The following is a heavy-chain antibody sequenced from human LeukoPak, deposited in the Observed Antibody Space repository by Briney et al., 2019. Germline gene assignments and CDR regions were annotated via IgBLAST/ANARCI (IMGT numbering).Heavy chain of an antibody. CDR3: AKDGEYYYDSSGYMD. V-gene: IGHV3-23*01. Sequence: GGSLRLSCAASGFTFSSYAMSWVRQAPGKGLERVSAISGSGGSTYYADSVKGRFTISRDNSKNTLYLQMNSLRAEDTAAYYCAKDGEYYYDSSGYMDWGQGTLVTVSS. CDR2: ISGSGGST. J-gene: IGHJ4*02. CDR1: GFTFSSYA. D-gene: IGHD3-22*01.